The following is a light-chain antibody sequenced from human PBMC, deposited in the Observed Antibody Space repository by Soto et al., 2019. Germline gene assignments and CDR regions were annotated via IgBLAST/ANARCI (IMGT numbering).Light chain of an antibody. CDR1: QSVSSY. Sequence: EIVLTQSPATLSLSPRDRATLSCRASQSVSSYLAWYQQKPGQAPRLLIYDASNRATGIPARFSGSGSGTDFTLTITTLEPEDFAVYYCQQRSNWPSTFGGGTKVEIK. CDR3: QQRSNWPST. V-gene: IGKV3-11*01. J-gene: IGKJ4*01. CDR2: DAS.